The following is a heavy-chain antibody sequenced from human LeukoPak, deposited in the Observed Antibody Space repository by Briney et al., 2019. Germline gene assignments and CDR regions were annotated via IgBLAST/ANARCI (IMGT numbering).Heavy chain of an antibody. J-gene: IGHJ6*03. V-gene: IGHV4-4*07. CDR3: ARVAYYYYYMDV. CDR1: GVSLDNYY. CDR2: IYSSGSA. Sequence: SETLSLTCAVSGVSLDNYYWSWVRQAAGKGLEWIGRIYSSGSAHYNPSLRSRVTISIDMSRNQFSLKLRSVTAADTAVYYCARVAYYYYYMDVWGKGTTVTVSS.